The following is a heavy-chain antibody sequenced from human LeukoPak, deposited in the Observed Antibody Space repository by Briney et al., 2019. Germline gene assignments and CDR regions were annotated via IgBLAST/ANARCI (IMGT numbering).Heavy chain of an antibody. CDR2: RNHRGSS. Sequence: PSETLSLTCSVHGSSFTGYYWSWIRQPPGKGLEWIGERNHRGSSYFNPSFESRVTISLDMSRKQFSLKLTSVTAADTAFYYCARGSGSYSGAADYWGQGTLVTDSS. CDR1: GSSFTGYY. V-gene: IGHV4-34*01. CDR3: ARGSGSYSGAADY. D-gene: IGHD6-19*01. J-gene: IGHJ4*02.